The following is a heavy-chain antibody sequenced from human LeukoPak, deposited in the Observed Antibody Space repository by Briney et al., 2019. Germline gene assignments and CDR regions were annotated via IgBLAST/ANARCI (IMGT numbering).Heavy chain of an antibody. CDR2: INPSGGST. Sequence: ASVKVSCKASGYTFTSYFMHWVRQAPGQGLEWMGIINPSGGSTSYAQKFQGRVTMTRDTSTSTAYMELSRLRSDDTAVYYCARGLQGPDVWGQGTTVTVSS. CDR3: ARGLQGPDV. CDR1: GYTFTSYF. V-gene: IGHV1-46*01. J-gene: IGHJ6*02.